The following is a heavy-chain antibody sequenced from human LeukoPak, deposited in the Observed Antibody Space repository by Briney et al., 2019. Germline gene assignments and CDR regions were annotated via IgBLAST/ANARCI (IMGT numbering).Heavy chain of an antibody. V-gene: IGHV1-2*02. Sequence: ASVKVSCKASGYTFTGYYMHWVRQAPGQGLEWMGWINPNSGGTNYAQQSQGRVTMTRDTSIGTAYMELSRLGSDDTAVYYCGRGAPLFGGDYLSGHWGQGTLVTVSS. J-gene: IGHJ4*02. CDR1: GYTFTGYY. CDR3: GRGAPLFGGDYLSGH. D-gene: IGHD4-17*01. CDR2: INPNSGGT.